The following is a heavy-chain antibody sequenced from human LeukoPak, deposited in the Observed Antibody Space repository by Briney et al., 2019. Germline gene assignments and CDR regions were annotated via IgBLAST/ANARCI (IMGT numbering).Heavy chain of an antibody. V-gene: IGHV4-39*01. CDR1: GGAISSSGKY. D-gene: IGHD2-15*01. J-gene: IGHJ5*02. CDR3: VSYCSGGRCDA. CDR2: MFYSGTT. Sequence: PSEALSLTFPVSGGAISSSGKYGAWIRPPPGKGREWMGRMFYSGTTYYNPSLKRRVTISVETSKTQFSLKLSSVTAADTAVYYCVSYCSGGRCDAWGQGTLVTVSS.